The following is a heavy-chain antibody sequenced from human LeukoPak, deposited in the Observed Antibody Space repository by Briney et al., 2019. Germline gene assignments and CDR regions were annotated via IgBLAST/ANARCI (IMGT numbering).Heavy chain of an antibody. CDR1: GFTLSTYW. D-gene: IGHD3-3*01. Sequence: GGSLRLSCVASGFTLSTYWMSWIRQAPGKGLEWVSYISSSGSTIYYADSLKGRFTISRDNAKNSLYLQMNSLRAEDTAVYYCARVLREWLLFGWFDPWGQGTLVTVSS. CDR2: ISSSGSTI. V-gene: IGHV3-11*01. J-gene: IGHJ5*02. CDR3: ARVLREWLLFGWFDP.